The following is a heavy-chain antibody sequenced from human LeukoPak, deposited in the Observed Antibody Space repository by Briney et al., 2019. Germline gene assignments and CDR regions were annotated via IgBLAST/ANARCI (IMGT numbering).Heavy chain of an antibody. CDR1: GFTFSNAW. D-gene: IGHD1-1*01. CDR3: AKGGGYNWNDETDS. Sequence: GGSLRLSCAASGFTFSNAWMSWVRQAPGKGLEWVSGISGSGGSTYYADSVKGRFTISRDNSKKTLYLQMNSLRAEDTAVYYCAKGGGYNWNDETDSWGQGTLVTVSS. CDR2: ISGSGGST. J-gene: IGHJ4*02. V-gene: IGHV3-23*01.